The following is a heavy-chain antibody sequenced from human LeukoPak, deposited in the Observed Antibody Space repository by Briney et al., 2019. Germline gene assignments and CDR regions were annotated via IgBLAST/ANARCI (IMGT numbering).Heavy chain of an antibody. D-gene: IGHD1-1*01. CDR2: IYYSGST. CDR3: ARVRETGDAFDL. J-gene: IGHJ3*01. CDR1: GGSISSYY. Sequence: SETLSLTCTVSGGSISSYYWSWIRQPPGKGLEWIGYIYYSGSTNYNPSLKSRVTISVDTSKNQFSLKLSSVTAADTAVYYCARVRETGDAFDLWGQGTMVTVSS. V-gene: IGHV4-59*01.